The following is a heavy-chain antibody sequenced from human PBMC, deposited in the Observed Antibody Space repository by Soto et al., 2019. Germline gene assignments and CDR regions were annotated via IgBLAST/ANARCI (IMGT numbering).Heavy chain of an antibody. CDR3: AKGGYSSSGEEAFDI. V-gene: IGHV3-23*01. Sequence: GGSLRLSCAASGFTFSSYAMSWVPQAPGKGLEWVSAISGSGGSTYYADSVKGRFTISRDNSKNTLYLQMNSLRAEDTAVYYCAKGGYSSSGEEAFDIWGQGTMVTVSS. D-gene: IGHD6-13*01. CDR1: GFTFSSYA. CDR2: ISGSGGST. J-gene: IGHJ3*02.